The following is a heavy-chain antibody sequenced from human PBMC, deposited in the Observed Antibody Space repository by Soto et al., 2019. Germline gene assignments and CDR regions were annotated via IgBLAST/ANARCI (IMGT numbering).Heavy chain of an antibody. Sequence: QVQLVQSGAEVKKPGASVKVSCKASGYTFTGYYIHWVRQAPGGGLEWMGWINPASGDTSYAQKSQGRVTMTRDTSISTSHMGLNRLKSDETAMYYCARYYCHGLDFWGQWTTVTVSS. CDR1: GYTFTGYY. V-gene: IGHV1-2*02. CDR3: ARYYCHGLDF. CDR2: INPASGDT. J-gene: IGHJ6*02.